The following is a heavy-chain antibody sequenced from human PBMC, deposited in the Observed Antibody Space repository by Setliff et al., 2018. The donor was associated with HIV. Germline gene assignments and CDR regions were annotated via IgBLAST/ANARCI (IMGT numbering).Heavy chain of an antibody. Sequence: PSETLSLTCTVSGYSISSGYYWGWIRQPPGKGLEWIGEIIHSGSTNYNPSLQSRVTISVDTSKNQFSLMLGSMTAADTAVYYCARERLSRLGFDYWGQGTLVTVSS. V-gene: IGHV4-38-2*02. CDR2: IIHSGST. J-gene: IGHJ4*02. CDR1: GYSISSGYY. D-gene: IGHD1-1*01. CDR3: ARERLSRLGFDY.